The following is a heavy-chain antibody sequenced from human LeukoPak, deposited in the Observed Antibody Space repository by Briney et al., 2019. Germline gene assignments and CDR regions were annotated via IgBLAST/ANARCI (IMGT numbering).Heavy chain of an antibody. J-gene: IGHJ6*03. CDR3: AREGKITMVRGVIRYYYMDV. V-gene: IGHV4-59*12. CDR1: GGSISNYY. Sequence: KSSETLSLTCTVSGGSISNYYWSWIRQPPGKGLEWIGYIYYSGSTNYNPSLKSRVTISVDTSKNQFSLKLSSVTAADTAVYYCAREGKITMVRGVIRYYYMDVWGKGTTVTISS. CDR2: IYYSGST. D-gene: IGHD3-10*01.